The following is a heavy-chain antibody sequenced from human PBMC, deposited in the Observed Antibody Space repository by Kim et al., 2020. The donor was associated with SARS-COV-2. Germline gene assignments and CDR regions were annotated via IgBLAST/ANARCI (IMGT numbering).Heavy chain of an antibody. J-gene: IGHJ4*02. CDR2: IDGDGSVT. D-gene: IGHD1-1*01. Sequence: GGSLRLSCAASGFTFSSHWMYWVRQVPGKRLVWVSRIDGDGSVTNYADSVKGRFTISRDNAKSTLYLQMNSLRVDDTAVYYCAIDENWSLDYWGQGTLVTVSS. V-gene: IGHV3-74*01. CDR3: AIDENWSLDY. CDR1: GFTFSSHW.